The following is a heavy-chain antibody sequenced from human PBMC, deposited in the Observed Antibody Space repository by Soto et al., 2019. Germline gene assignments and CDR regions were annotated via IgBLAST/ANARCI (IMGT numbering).Heavy chain of an antibody. CDR3: ASPSSSSGGTLDY. V-gene: IGHV3-33*01. CDR2: IWYDGSNK. J-gene: IGHJ4*02. Sequence: QVQLVESGGGVVQPGRSLRLSCAASGFTFSSYGMHWVRQAPGKGLEWVAVIWYDGSNKYYADSVKGRFTISRDNSKNTLYLQMNSLRAEDTAVYYCASPSSSSGGTLDYWGQGTLVTVSS. CDR1: GFTFSSYG. D-gene: IGHD6-6*01.